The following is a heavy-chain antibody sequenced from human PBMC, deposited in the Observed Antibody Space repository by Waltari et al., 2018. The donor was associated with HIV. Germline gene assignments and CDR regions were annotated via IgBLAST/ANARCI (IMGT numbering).Heavy chain of an antibody. V-gene: IGHV4-39*01. CDR2: IYYSGST. CDR1: GGSISSSSYY. D-gene: IGHD2-15*01. CDR3: ARHHGSGGSYIDY. J-gene: IGHJ4*02. Sequence: QLQLQESGPGLVKPSETLSLTCTVSGGSISSSSYYWGWIRQPPGKGLEWIGSIYYSGSTYYNPSLKSRVTISVDTSKNQFSLKLSSVTAADTAVYYCARHHGSGGSYIDYWGQGTLVTVSS.